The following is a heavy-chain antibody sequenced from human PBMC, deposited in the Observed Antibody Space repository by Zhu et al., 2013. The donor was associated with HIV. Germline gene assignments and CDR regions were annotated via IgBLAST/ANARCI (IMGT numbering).Heavy chain of an antibody. Sequence: QVQLVQSGTEVKKPGASVKVSCKASGGTFSSYAINWVRQAPGQGLEWMGGIIPIFGTANYAQKFQGRVTITADESTSTAYMELSSPRSEDTAVYYCGRHHNSGYYSYFDYWGQGTLVTVSS. V-gene: IGHV1-69*01. CDR1: GGTFSSYA. J-gene: IGHJ4*02. D-gene: IGHD3-22*01. CDR3: GRHHNSGYYSYFDY. CDR2: IIPIFGTA.